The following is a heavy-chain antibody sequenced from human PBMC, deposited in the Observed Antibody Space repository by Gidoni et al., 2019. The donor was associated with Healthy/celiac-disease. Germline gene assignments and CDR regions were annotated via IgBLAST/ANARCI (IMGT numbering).Heavy chain of an antibody. J-gene: IGHJ3*02. CDR1: GGTFSSYT. D-gene: IGHD6-6*01. Sequence: QVQLVQSGAEVKKPGSSVKVSCKASGGTFSSYTISRVRQAPGQGLEWMGRIIPILGIATYAQKFQGRVTFTADKSTSTAYMELSSLRSEDTAVYYCARGSSGGGAFDIWGQGTMVTVSS. CDR3: ARGSSGGGAFDI. CDR2: IIPILGIA. V-gene: IGHV1-69*02.